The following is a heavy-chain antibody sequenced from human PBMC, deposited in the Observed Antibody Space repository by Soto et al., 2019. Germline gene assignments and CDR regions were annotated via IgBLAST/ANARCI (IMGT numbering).Heavy chain of an antibody. Sequence: EVQLVESGGGLVKPGGSLRLSCAASGFTFSSYSMNLVRQAPGKGLEWVSSISSSSSYIYYADSVKGRFTISRDNAKNSLDMHMNSLSAADTAVYYCARCRYSGSGRYYCDYWGQGTLVTVSS. CDR1: GFTFSSYS. V-gene: IGHV3-21*01. D-gene: IGHD6-13*01. CDR2: ISSSSSYI. J-gene: IGHJ4*02. CDR3: ARCRYSGSGRYYCDY.